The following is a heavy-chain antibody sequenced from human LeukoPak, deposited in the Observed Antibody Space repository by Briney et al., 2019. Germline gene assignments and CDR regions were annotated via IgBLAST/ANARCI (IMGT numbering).Heavy chain of an antibody. V-gene: IGHV3-74*01. CDR1: GFTFSNYW. Sequence: GGSLRLSCAASGFTFSNYWMHWVRQAPGKGLVWVSRINSDGINTSYADSVKGRFTIYRDNAKNTLNLQMNSLRAEDTAVYYCARDLGQYYDTSDIWFGPWGQGTMVTLAS. D-gene: IGHD3-22*01. J-gene: IGHJ5*02. CDR3: ARDLGQYYDTSDIWFGP. CDR2: INSDGINT.